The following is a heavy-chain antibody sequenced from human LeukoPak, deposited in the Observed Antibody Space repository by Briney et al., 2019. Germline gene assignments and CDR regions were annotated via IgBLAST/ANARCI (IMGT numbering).Heavy chain of an antibody. D-gene: IGHD6-13*01. Sequence: GGSLRLSCAASGFTFSSYAMHWVRQAPGKGLEWVALISYDGSNKYYADSVKGRFTISRDDSKNTLYLQMNSLRAEDTAVYYCARWIAAAATGWFDPWGQGTLVTVSS. CDR2: ISYDGSNK. CDR3: ARWIAAAATGWFDP. J-gene: IGHJ5*02. CDR1: GFTFSSYA. V-gene: IGHV3-30-3*01.